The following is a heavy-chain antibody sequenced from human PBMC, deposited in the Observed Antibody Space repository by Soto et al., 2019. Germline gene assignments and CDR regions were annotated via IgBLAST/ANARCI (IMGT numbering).Heavy chain of an antibody. D-gene: IGHD6-19*01. J-gene: IGHJ4*02. CDR2: VNAYNGNT. V-gene: IGHV1-18*01. CDR3: AREAVSSRTGFDY. CDR1: GYTFTSYG. Sequence: QVQLVQSGAEVKKPGASVKVSCKASGYTFTSYGISWVRQAPGQGLVWMGWVNAYNGNTNYAQKFQGRVTMTTDTSTSTGYMELRSLRSDDTAVYFCAREAVSSRTGFDYWGQGTLVTVSS.